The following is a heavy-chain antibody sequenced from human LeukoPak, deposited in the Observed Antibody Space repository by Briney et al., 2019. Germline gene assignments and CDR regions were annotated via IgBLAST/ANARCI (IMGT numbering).Heavy chain of an antibody. Sequence: GGSLRLSCAASGFTFSDYYVSWIRQAPGKGLEWVSYISNSGNTIYYADSVKGRFTISRDNAKNSLYLQMNSLRAEDTAVYYCARHSIPTAGDFDYWGQGTLVTVSS. CDR3: ARHSIPTAGDFDY. CDR2: ISNSGNTI. CDR1: GFTFSDYY. D-gene: IGHD2-2*01. V-gene: IGHV3-11*04. J-gene: IGHJ4*02.